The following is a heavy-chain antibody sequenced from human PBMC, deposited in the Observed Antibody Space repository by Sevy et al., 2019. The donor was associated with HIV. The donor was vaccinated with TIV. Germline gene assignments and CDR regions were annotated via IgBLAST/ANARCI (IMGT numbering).Heavy chain of an antibody. Sequence: SETLSLTCAVYGGSFSAYYWSWIRQPPGKGLEWIGEIHHSGRTNYKPSLKSRVTISVDTSKNQFSLKLRSVTAADTAVYYCARGPGGDYADFFDYWGQGSLVTVSS. D-gene: IGHD4-17*01. J-gene: IGHJ4*02. V-gene: IGHV4-34*01. CDR1: GGSFSAYY. CDR2: IHHSGRT. CDR3: ARGPGGDYADFFDY.